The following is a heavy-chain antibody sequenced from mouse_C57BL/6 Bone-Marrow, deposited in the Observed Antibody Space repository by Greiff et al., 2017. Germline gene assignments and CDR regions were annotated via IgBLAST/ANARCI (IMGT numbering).Heavy chain of an antibody. J-gene: IGHJ3*01. CDR3: AREDGYYSAWFAY. D-gene: IGHD2-3*01. CDR2: IDPSDSST. V-gene: IGHV1-50*01. CDR1: GYTFTSYW. Sequence: QVQLQQPGAELVKPGASVKLSCKASGYTFTSYWMQWVKQRPGQGLELIGEIDPSDSSTNYNQKFNGKDTLTVDTSSSTAYMQLSSLTSEDSAVYYCAREDGYYSAWFAYWGQGTLVTVSA.